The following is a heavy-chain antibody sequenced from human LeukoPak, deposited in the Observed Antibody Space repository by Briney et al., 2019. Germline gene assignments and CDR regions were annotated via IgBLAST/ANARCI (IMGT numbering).Heavy chain of an antibody. V-gene: IGHV3-30*18. J-gene: IGHJ3*02. CDR2: ISYDGTTK. CDR3: AKSRRDRLSYAFDI. Sequence: GGSLRLSCAASGFTFNSYVMHWVRQAPGKGLEWVAVISYDGTTKYYRDSVKGRFTISRDNSNNILYLQMNSLRPEGTAIYYCAKSRRDRLSYAFDIWGQGTMVTVSS. CDR1: GFTFNSYV.